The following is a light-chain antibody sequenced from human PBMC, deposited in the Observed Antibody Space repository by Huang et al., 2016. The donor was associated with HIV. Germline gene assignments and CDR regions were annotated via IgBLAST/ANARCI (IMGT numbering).Light chain of an antibody. CDR3: QQYGGSPLT. CDR2: GAT. CDR1: QSVSNY. Sequence: EIVLTQSPGTLSLSPGERATLSCRASQSVSNYLAWYQQKPGQAPRLRSYGATSRATGSPDRFSGSGSGTDFTLTISRLEPEDFAFYYCQQYGGSPLTFGGGIKVETK. V-gene: IGKV3-20*01. J-gene: IGKJ4*01.